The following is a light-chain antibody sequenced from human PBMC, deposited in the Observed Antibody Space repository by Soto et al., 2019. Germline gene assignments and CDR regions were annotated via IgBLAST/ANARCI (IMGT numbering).Light chain of an antibody. CDR2: DAS. Sequence: IVLTQSPATLSLSPGERATLSCRASQSVDSYVAWYQQKPGQAPMLLIYDASNRATGIPARFSVSGSGTDFTLTISSLEPEYFAFYYCQQRSNGPMYTFGQGTKLEIK. CDR3: QQRSNGPMYT. CDR1: QSVDSY. V-gene: IGKV3-11*01. J-gene: IGKJ2*01.